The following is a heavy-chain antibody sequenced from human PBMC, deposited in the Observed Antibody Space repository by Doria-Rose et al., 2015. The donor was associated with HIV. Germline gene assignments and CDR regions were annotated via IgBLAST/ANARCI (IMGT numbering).Heavy chain of an antibody. J-gene: IGHJ4*02. CDR3: AKARVRVVQAATTRVF. Sequence: QVQLVQSGAEVKKPGASVRVSCKASGYTFTRYAMHWVRQAPGQRPEWMGWINVDNGNTEYTQKFQGRLTITRDTSASTAYMELSSLSSGDTAVYYCAKARVRVVQAATTRVFWGQETLVTVSS. V-gene: IGHV1-3*01. D-gene: IGHD2-2*01. CDR1: GYTFTRYA. CDR2: INVDNGNT.